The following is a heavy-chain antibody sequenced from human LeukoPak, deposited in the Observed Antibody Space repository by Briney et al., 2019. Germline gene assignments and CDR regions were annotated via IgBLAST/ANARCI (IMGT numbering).Heavy chain of an antibody. CDR2: IIPIFGTA. CDR1: GITFNYCT. D-gene: IGHD2-2*01. V-gene: IGHV1-69*05. J-gene: IGHJ5*02. Sequence: SVKVSCKASGITFNYCTISWVRQAPGQGLEWMGRIIPIFGTADYAQKFQGRVTMTTDESTNTAYMELSSLRSDDTAVYYCARDPSPYIVVVPAAIGPWGQGTLVTVSS. CDR3: ARDPSPYIVVVPAAIGP.